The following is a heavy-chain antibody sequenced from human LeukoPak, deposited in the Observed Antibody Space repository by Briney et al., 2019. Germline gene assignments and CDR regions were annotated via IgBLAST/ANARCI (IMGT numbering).Heavy chain of an antibody. J-gene: IGHJ4*02. CDR1: GFTFSSYW. CDR2: INSDGSST. V-gene: IGHV3-74*01. Sequence: GGSLRLSCAASGFTFSSYWMHWVRHAPGKGLVWVSRINSDGSSTSYADSVKGRFTISRDNAKNTLYLQMNSLRAEDTAVYHCARDLRGYSYGALDYWGQGTLVTVSS. CDR3: ARDLRGYSYGALDY. D-gene: IGHD5-18*01.